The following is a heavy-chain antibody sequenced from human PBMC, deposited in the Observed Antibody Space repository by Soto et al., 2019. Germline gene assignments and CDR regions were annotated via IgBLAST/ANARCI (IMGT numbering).Heavy chain of an antibody. Sequence: GGSLRLSCAASGLIFSSCWMTWVRQAPGKGLEWVANIKEDGSEKYYVESVRGRFTISRDNAKNSLYLQMNSLRAEDTAVYYCARPSGNGWLDYWGQGALVTVSS. J-gene: IGHJ4*02. D-gene: IGHD6-19*01. CDR1: GLIFSSCW. CDR2: IKEDGSEK. V-gene: IGHV3-7*01. CDR3: ARPSGNGWLDY.